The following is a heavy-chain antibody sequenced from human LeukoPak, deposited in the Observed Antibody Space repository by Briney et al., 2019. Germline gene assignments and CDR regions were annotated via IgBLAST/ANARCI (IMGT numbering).Heavy chain of an antibody. CDR2: ISVDGSNT. J-gene: IGHJ3*02. Sequence: GGSLRLSCAASGFTFSRYAMSWVRQAPGKGLEWVSAISVDGSNTYYADSVKGQFTISRDNSKNTLYLQMNSLSAEDTAVYYCAKSYDTSGRTAFDIWGQGTMVTVSS. V-gene: IGHV3-23*01. CDR1: GFTFSRYA. D-gene: IGHD3-22*01. CDR3: AKSYDTSGRTAFDI.